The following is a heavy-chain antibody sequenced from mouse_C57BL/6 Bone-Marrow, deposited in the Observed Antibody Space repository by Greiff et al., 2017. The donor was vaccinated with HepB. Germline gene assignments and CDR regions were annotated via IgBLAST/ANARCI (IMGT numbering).Heavy chain of an antibody. CDR3: ARRRGYDGSYYFDY. D-gene: IGHD2-2*01. Sequence: VQLQQSGPVLVKPGASVKMSCKASGYTFTDYYINWVKQSHGKSLEWIGVINPYNGGTSYNQKFKGKATLTVDKSSSTAYMELNSLTSEDSAVYYCARRRGYDGSYYFDYWGQGTTLTVSS. V-gene: IGHV1-19*01. CDR2: INPYNGGT. J-gene: IGHJ2*01. CDR1: GYTFTDYY.